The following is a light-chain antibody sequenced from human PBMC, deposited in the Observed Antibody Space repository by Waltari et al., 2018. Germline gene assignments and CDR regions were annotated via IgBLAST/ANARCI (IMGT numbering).Light chain of an antibody. CDR1: QSISSW. CDR2: KAS. V-gene: IGKV1-5*03. CDR3: QQYSSYRA. J-gene: IGKJ1*01. Sequence: DIQMTQSPSTLSASVGDRVTITCRASQSISSWLAWYQQKPGKAPNLRIYKASTLESGVPSRFSASGSGTEFTLTISSLQPEDFATYHCQQYSSYRAFGQGTTVEIK.